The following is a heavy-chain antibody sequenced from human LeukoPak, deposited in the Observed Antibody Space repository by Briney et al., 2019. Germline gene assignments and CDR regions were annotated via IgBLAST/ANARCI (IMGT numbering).Heavy chain of an antibody. CDR3: AKSSGYGGIDFDY. Sequence: GGSLRLSCAASGFTFSSFRMSWVRQAPGKGLEWIANIKQDGSDKYYMDSVKGRFTISKDIPKNSLYLQMNSLRAEDTAVYYCAKSSGYGGIDFDYWGLGTLVTVSS. J-gene: IGHJ4*02. CDR2: IKQDGSDK. CDR1: GFTFSSFR. D-gene: IGHD4-23*01. V-gene: IGHV3-7*02.